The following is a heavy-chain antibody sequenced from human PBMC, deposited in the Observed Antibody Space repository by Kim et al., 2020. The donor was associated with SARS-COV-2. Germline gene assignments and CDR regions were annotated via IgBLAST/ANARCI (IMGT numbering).Heavy chain of an antibody. J-gene: IGHJ4*02. CDR1: GFTFSSYG. V-gene: IGHV3-33*05. CDR3: ARDWYDGWRRTFDY. D-gene: IGHD3-10*01. CDR2: ISYDGSNK. Sequence: GGSLRLSCAASGFTFSSYGMHWVRQAPGKGLEWVAVISYDGSNKYYADSVKGRFTISRDNSKNTLYLQMNSLRAEDTAVYYCARDWYDGWRRTFDYWGQGTLVTVSS.